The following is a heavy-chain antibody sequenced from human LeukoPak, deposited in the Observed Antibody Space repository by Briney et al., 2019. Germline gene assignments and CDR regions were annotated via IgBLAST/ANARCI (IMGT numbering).Heavy chain of an antibody. CDR1: GFTVSTNY. J-gene: IGHJ2*01. Sequence: GGPLRLSCAASGFTVSTNYMNWVRQAPGKGLEWVSILYSGSDTYYADSVEGRFIISRDSSKNTLSLQMNDLRAEDTAVYYCARVGDHFHWYLDLWGRGTLVTVSS. CDR2: LYSGSDT. D-gene: IGHD3-3*02. V-gene: IGHV3-53*01. CDR3: ARVGDHFHWYLDL.